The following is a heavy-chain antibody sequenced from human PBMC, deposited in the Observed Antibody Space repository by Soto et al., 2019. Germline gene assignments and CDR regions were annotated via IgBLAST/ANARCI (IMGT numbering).Heavy chain of an antibody. CDR3: ARAVAAAGYYYYYYYYMDV. CDR2: ISSSGSTI. Sequence: GGSLRLSCAASGFTFSDYYMSWIRQAPGKGLEWVSYISSSGSTIYYADSVKGPFTISRDNAKNSLYLQMNSLRAEDTAVYYCARAVAAAGYYYYYYYYMDVWGKGTTVTVSS. J-gene: IGHJ6*03. D-gene: IGHD6-13*01. V-gene: IGHV3-11*01. CDR1: GFTFSDYY.